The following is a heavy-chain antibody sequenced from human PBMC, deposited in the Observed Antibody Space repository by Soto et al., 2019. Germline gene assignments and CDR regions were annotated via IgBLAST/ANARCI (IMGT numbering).Heavy chain of an antibody. CDR2: IKPDGFEE. J-gene: IGHJ4*02. CDR1: GFSFTNFW. V-gene: IGHV3-7*01. CDR3: TRARDFYNGGWYSDYFDY. Sequence: PGGSLRLSCAASGFSFTNFWMSWVRQAPGKGLEWVANIKPDGFEEDYVDSVKGRFTISRDNAKSSLNLQMNSLRAEDTAIYYCTRARDFYNGGWYSDYFDYWGQGALVTVSS. D-gene: IGHD6-19*01.